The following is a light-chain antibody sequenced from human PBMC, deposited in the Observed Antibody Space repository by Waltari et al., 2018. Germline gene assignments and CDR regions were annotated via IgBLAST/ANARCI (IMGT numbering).Light chain of an antibody. CDR1: SSNIGSTY. V-gene: IGLV1-47*01. CDR2: VNS. CDR3: LAWDDSLSGPV. J-gene: IGLJ3*02. Sequence: QSVLTQPPSASGTAGQRVTISCSGSSSNIGSTYVYWYLQLPGSAPKLLIYVNSQRPSGVPDRFSGSKSGTSASLAISGLRSEDEADYYCLAWDDSLSGPVFGGGTKLTVL.